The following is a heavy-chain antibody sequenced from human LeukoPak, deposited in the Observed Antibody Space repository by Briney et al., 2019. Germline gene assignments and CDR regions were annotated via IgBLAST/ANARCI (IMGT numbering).Heavy chain of an antibody. D-gene: IGHD2/OR15-2a*01. V-gene: IGHV3-11*06. J-gene: IGHJ4*02. CDR1: GFTFSDYY. CDR3: ASFVYDYGDY. CDR2: ISSGSSYT. Sequence: GGSLRLSCAASGFTFSDYYMSWIRQAPGKGLEWVSYISSGSSYTNYADSVKGRFTISRDNAKNSLYLQMNSLRAEDTAVYYCASFVYDYGDYWGQGTLVTVSS.